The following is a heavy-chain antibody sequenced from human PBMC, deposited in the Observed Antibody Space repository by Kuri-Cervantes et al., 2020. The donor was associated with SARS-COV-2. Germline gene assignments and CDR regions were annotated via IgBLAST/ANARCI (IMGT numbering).Heavy chain of an antibody. CDR2: IYYSGST. Sequence: SETLSLTCTVSGGSISSYYWSWIRQPPGKGLEWIGYIYYSGSTNYNPSLKSRVTISVDTSKNQFSLKLSSVTAADTAVYYCARVRCSGGSCYSYYWGQGNLVTVSS. D-gene: IGHD2-15*01. V-gene: IGHV4-59*01. CDR3: ARVRCSGGSCYSYY. J-gene: IGHJ4*02. CDR1: GGSISSYY.